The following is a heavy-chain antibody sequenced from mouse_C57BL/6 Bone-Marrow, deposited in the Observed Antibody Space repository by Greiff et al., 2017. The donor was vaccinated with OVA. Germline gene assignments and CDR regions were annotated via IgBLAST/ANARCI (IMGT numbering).Heavy chain of an antibody. V-gene: IGHV5-6*02. CDR3: ARRDYYGSYYYAMDY. Sequence: EVKLMESGGDLVKPGGSLKLSCAASGFTFSSYGMSWVRQTPDKRLEWVATISSGGSYTYYPDSVKGRFTISRDNAKNTLYLQMSSLKSEDTAMYYCARRDYYGSYYYAMDYWGQGTSVTVSS. CDR1: GFTFSSYG. D-gene: IGHD1-1*01. CDR2: ISSGGSYT. J-gene: IGHJ4*01.